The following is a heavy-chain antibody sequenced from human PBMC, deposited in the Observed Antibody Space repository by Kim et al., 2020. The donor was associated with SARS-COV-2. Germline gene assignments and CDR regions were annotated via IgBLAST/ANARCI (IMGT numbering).Heavy chain of an antibody. CDR3: ARAPSENYGMDV. J-gene: IGHJ6*02. Sequence: TYAQKFQGNVPMTRDTSTSSVYMELSSLTSEDTAVYYCARAPSENYGMDVWGQGTTVTVSS. V-gene: IGHV1-46*01.